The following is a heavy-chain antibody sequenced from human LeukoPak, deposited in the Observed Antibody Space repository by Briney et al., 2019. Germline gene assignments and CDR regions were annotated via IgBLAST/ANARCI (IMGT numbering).Heavy chain of an antibody. J-gene: IGHJ4*02. CDR1: GLTISSYS. Sequence: QPGGSLRLSCAASGLTISSYSMNWVRQAPGKGLQGVSYISSSSSTIYYADSVKGRFTISRDNAKNSLYLQMNSLRAEDTAVYYCARALWFGETFPAYWGQGTLVTVSS. D-gene: IGHD3-10*01. CDR3: ARALWFGETFPAY. V-gene: IGHV3-48*01. CDR2: ISSSSSTI.